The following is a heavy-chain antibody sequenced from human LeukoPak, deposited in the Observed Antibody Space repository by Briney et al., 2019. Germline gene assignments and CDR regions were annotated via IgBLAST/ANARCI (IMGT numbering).Heavy chain of an antibody. CDR2: INHSGST. V-gene: IGHV4-34*01. CDR1: GGSFSGYY. CDR3: ARGGYSYGFKAFDI. J-gene: IGHJ3*02. Sequence: SETLSLTCAVYGGSFSGYYWSWIRQPQGKGLEWIGEINHSGSTNYNPSLKSRVTISVDTSKNQFSLRLSSVTAADTAVYYCARGGYSYGFKAFDIWGQGTKVTVSS. D-gene: IGHD5-18*01.